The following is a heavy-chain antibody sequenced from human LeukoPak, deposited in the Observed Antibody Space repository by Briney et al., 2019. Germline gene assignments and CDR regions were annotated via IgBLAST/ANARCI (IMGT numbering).Heavy chain of an antibody. D-gene: IGHD4-23*01. V-gene: IGHV4-38-2*01. J-gene: IGHJ6*03. CDR2: IYHSGST. CDR1: GYFVSSGYY. Sequence: SETLSLTCAVSGYFVSSGYYWGWIRQPPGKGLEWIGSIYHSGSTYYNPSLKSRVTISVDTSKIQFSLKLSSVTAADTAVYYCASGNSGGYYYMDVWGKGTTVTVSS. CDR3: ASGNSGGYYYMDV.